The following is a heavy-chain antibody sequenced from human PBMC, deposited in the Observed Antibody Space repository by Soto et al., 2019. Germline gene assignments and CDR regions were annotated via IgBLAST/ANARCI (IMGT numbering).Heavy chain of an antibody. J-gene: IGHJ6*03. V-gene: IGHV3-23*01. CDR2: ISGSGGST. D-gene: IGHD2-2*01. Sequence: EVQLLESGGGLVQPGGSLRLSCAASGFTFSSYAMGWVRQVPGKGLEWVSAISGSGGSTYYADSVKGRFTISRDNSKNTLYLQMNSLRAEDTAVYYCAKAGYCSSATCATRYYYMDVWGKGTTVTVSS. CDR3: AKAGYCSSATCATRYYYMDV. CDR1: GFTFSSYA.